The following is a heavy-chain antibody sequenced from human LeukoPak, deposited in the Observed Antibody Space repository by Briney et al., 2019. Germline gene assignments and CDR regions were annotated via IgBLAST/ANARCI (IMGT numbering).Heavy chain of an antibody. Sequence: GGSLRLSCAASGFTFSSFAMNWVRQAPGKGLEWVSIISGSGGSTYYADSVKGRFTISRDNSKNTLYLQMNSLRAEDTAVYYCMVGATHFDYWGQGTLVTVSS. CDR3: MVGATHFDY. CDR1: GFTFSSFA. D-gene: IGHD1-26*01. V-gene: IGHV3-23*01. CDR2: ISGSGGST. J-gene: IGHJ4*02.